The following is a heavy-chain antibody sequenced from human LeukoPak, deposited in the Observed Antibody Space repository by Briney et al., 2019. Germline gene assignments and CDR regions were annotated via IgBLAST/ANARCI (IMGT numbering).Heavy chain of an antibody. D-gene: IGHD2-21*02. V-gene: IGHV3-21*01. CDR1: GFTFSSYS. CDR3: ARDDFYYYYGMDV. Sequence: GGSLRLSCAASGFTFSSYSMNWVRQAPGKGLEWVSSISSSSSYIYYANSVKGRFTISRDNAKNSLYLQMNSLRAEDTAVYYCARDDFYYYYGMDVWGQGTTVTVSS. CDR2: ISSSSSYI. J-gene: IGHJ6*02.